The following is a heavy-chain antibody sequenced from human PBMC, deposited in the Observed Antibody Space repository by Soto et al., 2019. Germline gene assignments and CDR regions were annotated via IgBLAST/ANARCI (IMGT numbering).Heavy chain of an antibody. J-gene: IGHJ4*02. CDR2: ISSSGSTI. D-gene: IGHD2-8*02. CDR1: ECTIVDHD. CDR3: APGPLMVYAGTYY. Sequence: ASECTIVDHDVSRIIQDPRKGLEWVSYISSSGSTIYYADSVKGRFTISRDNAKNSLYLQMNSLRAEDTAVYYCAPGPLMVYAGTYYWGQGTLVTVPS. V-gene: IGHV3-11*01.